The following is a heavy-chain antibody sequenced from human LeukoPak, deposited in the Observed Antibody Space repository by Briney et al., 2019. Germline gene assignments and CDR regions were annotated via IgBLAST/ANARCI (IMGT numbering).Heavy chain of an antibody. D-gene: IGHD6-13*01. CDR3: ARGAIAAAGWFDP. J-gene: IGHJ5*02. CDR1: GYTFTGYY. V-gene: IGHV1-2*02. Sequence: ASVKVSCKASGYTFTGYYMHWVRQAPGQGLEWMGWINPNSGGTNYAQKFQGRVTMTRDTSISTAYMELSRLRSDDTAVHYCARGAIAAAGWFDPWGQGTLVTVSS. CDR2: INPNSGGT.